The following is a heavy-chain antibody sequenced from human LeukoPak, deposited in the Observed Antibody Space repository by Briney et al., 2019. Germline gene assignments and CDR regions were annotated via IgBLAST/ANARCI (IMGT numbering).Heavy chain of an antibody. V-gene: IGHV3-30*03. J-gene: IGHJ4*02. CDR3: AGSWFYRDYFEY. D-gene: IGHD3-10*01. CDR1: GFPFSSYG. CDR2: LSYDGSNE. Sequence: PGRSLRLSCAASGFPFSSYGMHWVRQAPGKGLEWVAVLSYDGSNEYYADSVKGRFTISRDNSKDTLYLQMNSLRVEDTAVYYCAGSWFYRDYFEYWGQGTLVTVSP.